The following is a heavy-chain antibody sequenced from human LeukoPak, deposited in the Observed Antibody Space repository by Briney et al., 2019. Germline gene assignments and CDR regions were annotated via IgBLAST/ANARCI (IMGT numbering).Heavy chain of an antibody. CDR2: ISGSGGST. Sequence: GGSLRLSCAASGFTFSSYAMSWVRQAPGKGLEWVSAISGSGGSTYYADSVKGRFTISRDNSKNTLYLQMNSLRAEDTAVYYCAKGRDSSGYSRGDWFDPWGQGTLVTVSS. CDR3: AKGRDSSGYSRGDWFDP. V-gene: IGHV3-23*01. CDR1: GFTFSSYA. J-gene: IGHJ5*02. D-gene: IGHD3-22*01.